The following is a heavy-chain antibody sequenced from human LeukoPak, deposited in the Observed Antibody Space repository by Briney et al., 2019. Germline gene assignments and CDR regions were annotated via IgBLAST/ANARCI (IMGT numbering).Heavy chain of an antibody. V-gene: IGHV4-39*01. J-gene: IGHJ4*02. CDR1: GGSISSSSYY. D-gene: IGHD3-16*01. CDR3: ARHTGKSLWPSLDY. Sequence: PSETLSLTCTVSGGSISSSSYYWGWIRQSPGKGLEWIGNIYYSGSTYYNPSLKSRVTISVDTSKNQFSLKLSSVTAADTAVYYCARHTGKSLWPSLDYWGQGTLVTVSS. CDR2: IYYSGST.